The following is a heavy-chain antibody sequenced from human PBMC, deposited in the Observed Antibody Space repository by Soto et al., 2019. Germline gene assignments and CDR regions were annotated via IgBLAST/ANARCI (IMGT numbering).Heavy chain of an antibody. V-gene: IGHV3-30*03. Sequence: QAHLVESGGGVVQPGRSLRLSCAASGFTFTSYGMHWVRQAPGTRLEWVAVISYDGGLQHYADSVKGRFTSSRDNSKNMVLLQMNSLRAEDTAGYYCVSDRGYGHASVPYSWGQGTLVSVSS. CDR1: GFTFTSYG. J-gene: IGHJ4*02. D-gene: IGHD5-18*01. CDR2: ISYDGGLQ. CDR3: VSDRGYGHASVPYS.